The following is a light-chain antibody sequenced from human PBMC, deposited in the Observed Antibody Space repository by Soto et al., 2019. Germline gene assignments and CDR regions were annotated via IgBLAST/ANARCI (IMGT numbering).Light chain of an antibody. Sequence: QSALSQPPSASGSPGQSVTISCTGTSSDVGGYNYVSWYQHHPGKAPKLMIYEVTTRPSGVPDRFSGSKSGNTASLTVSGLQAEDDSDYYCSSYAGSNNVVFCGGTKLTVL. CDR2: EVT. CDR1: SSDVGGYNY. CDR3: SSYAGSNNVV. V-gene: IGLV2-8*01. J-gene: IGLJ2*01.